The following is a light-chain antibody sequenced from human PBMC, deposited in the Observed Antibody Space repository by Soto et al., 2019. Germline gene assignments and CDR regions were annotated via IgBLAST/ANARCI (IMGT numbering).Light chain of an antibody. CDR3: QQYLHTPRT. CDR1: QSFLYSSNNKNY. CDR2: WAS. Sequence: DILMTQSPDSLAVSLGERSTINCKSSQSFLYSSNNKNYLAWYQQKPGQPPKLLIYWASTRESGVPDRFSGSGSGTDFTLTINSLQAEDVAVYYCQQYLHTPRTFGQGTKVDIK. V-gene: IGKV4-1*01. J-gene: IGKJ1*01.